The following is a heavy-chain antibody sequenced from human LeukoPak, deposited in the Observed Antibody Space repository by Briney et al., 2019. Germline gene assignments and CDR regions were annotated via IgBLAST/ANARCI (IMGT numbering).Heavy chain of an antibody. V-gene: IGHV1-3*01. CDR1: GYIFTDYA. D-gene: IGHD2-21*02. J-gene: IGHJ4*02. CDR2: INAGNGNT. Sequence: ASVKVSCRASGYIFTDYAILWVRQAPGQRLEWLGWINAGNGNTKYSQNFQGRVTLTRDTSATTASMEMNSLRSEDTALYYCARGRWSATTASYYLDFWGLGTLVTVSS. CDR3: ARGRWSATTASYYLDF.